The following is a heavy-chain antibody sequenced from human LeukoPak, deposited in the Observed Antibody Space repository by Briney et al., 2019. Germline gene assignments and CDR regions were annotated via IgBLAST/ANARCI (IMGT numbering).Heavy chain of an antibody. CDR2: ISSSSSYI. V-gene: IGHV3-21*01. Sequence: GGSLRLSCAASGFTFSSYSMNWVRQAPGKGLEWVSSISSSSSYIYYADSVKGRFTISRDNAKNSLYLQMNSLRAEDTAVYYCASSWSGSYSDYFDYWGQGTLVTVSS. D-gene: IGHD3-10*01. CDR3: ASSWSGSYSDYFDY. CDR1: GFTFSSYS. J-gene: IGHJ4*02.